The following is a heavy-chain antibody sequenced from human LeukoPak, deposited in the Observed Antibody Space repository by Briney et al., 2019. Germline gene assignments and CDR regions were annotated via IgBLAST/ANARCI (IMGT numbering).Heavy chain of an antibody. V-gene: IGHV1-69*05. J-gene: IGHJ4*02. CDR1: GGTFSSYA. CDR2: IIPIFGTA. Sequence: SVKVSCKASGGTFSSYAISWVRQAPGQGLEWMGGIIPIFGTANYAQRFQGRVTITTDESTSTAYMELSSLRSEDTAVYYCASIRAAATSSTGWGQGTLVTVSS. CDR3: ASIRAAATSSTG. D-gene: IGHD6-13*01.